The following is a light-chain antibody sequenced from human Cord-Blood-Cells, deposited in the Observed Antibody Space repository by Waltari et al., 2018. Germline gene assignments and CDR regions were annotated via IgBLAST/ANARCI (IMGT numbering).Light chain of an antibody. CDR3: QQFNSYPWT. CDR2: DAS. J-gene: IGKJ1*01. Sequence: AIQLTQSPSSLSASVGDRVTITCRASQGISSALAWYQQKPGKAPKLLIYDASSLESGVPPMFGGSGSGTDFTLTSSSLQAEDFATYYCQQFNSYPWTFGQGTKVEIK. V-gene: IGKV1-13*02. CDR1: QGISSA.